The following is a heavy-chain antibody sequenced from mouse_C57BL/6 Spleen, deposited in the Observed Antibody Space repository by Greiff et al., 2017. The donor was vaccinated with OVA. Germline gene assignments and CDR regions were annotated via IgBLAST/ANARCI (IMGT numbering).Heavy chain of an antibody. CDR1: GYAFSSSW. J-gene: IGHJ2*01. D-gene: IGHD2-4*01. Sequence: QVQLQQSGPELVKPGASVKISCKASGYAFSSSWMNWVKQRPGKGLEWIGRIYPGDGDTNYNGKFKGKATLTADKSSSTAYMQLSSLTSEDSAVYFCARSLYEYDGGFDDWGQGTTLTVSS. V-gene: IGHV1-82*01. CDR2: IYPGDGDT. CDR3: ARSLYEYDGGFDD.